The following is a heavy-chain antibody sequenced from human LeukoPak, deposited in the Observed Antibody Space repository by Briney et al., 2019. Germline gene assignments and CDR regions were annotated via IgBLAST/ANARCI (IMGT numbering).Heavy chain of an antibody. Sequence: PGRSLRLSCAASGFTFGSYGMHWVRQAPGKGLEWVAVIWYDGSNKYYADSVKGRFTISRDNSKNTLYLQMNSLRAEDTAVYYCASLSRPYSSGWSEFDYWGREPWSPSPQ. D-gene: IGHD6-19*01. CDR2: IWYDGSNK. J-gene: IGHJ4*02. CDR1: GFTFGSYG. CDR3: ASLSRPYSSGWSEFDY. V-gene: IGHV3-33*01.